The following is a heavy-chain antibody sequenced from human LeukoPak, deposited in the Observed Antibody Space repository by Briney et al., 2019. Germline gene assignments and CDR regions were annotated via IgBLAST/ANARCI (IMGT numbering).Heavy chain of an antibody. V-gene: IGHV4-34*01. CDR3: ARGQYDFQTTYYYMDV. CDR1: GGSFSGYY. CDR2: INHSGST. Sequence: SETLSLTCAVYGGSFSGYYWSWIRQPPGKGLEWIGEINHSGSTNYNPSLKSRVTISVDTSKNQSSLKLSSVTAADTAVYYCARGQYDFQTTYYYMDVWGKGTTVTVSS. D-gene: IGHD3-3*01. J-gene: IGHJ6*03.